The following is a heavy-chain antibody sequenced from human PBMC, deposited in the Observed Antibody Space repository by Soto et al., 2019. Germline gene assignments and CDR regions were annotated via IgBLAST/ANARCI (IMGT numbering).Heavy chain of an antibody. V-gene: IGHV3-23*01. J-gene: IGHJ2*01. D-gene: IGHD3-10*01. Sequence: EVQLLDSGGGLVQPGGSLRLSCAASGFTFSGYALTWVRQAPGKGLEWVSAISGGGDATFYADSVKGRFTISRDNSKNTLYLQMNTLRADDTAVYYCAIKVSGSTGRPDLWYFDLWGRGTLVTVSS. CDR1: GFTFSGYA. CDR3: AIKVSGSTGRPDLWYFDL. CDR2: ISGGGDAT.